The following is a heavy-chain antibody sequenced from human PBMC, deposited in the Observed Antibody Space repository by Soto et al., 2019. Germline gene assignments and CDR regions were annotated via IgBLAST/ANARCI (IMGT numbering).Heavy chain of an antibody. Sequence: ASVKVSCKASEYTFTSYDINWVRQATGQGLEWMGWMNPNSGNTGYAQKFQGRVTMTRNTSISTAYMELSSLRSEDTAVYYCARPAAMGAYYYYYYMDVWGKGTTVTVSS. CDR1: EYTFTSYD. D-gene: IGHD2-2*01. CDR2: MNPNSGNT. CDR3: ARPAAMGAYYYYYYMDV. J-gene: IGHJ6*03. V-gene: IGHV1-8*01.